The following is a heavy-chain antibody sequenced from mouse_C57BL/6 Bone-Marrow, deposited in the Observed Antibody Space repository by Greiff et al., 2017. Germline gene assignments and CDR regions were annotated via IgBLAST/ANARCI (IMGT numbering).Heavy chain of an antibody. V-gene: IGHV1-62-2*01. J-gene: IGHJ2*01. CDR2: FYPGSGSI. CDR1: GYIFTDYT. Sequence: VQLQQSGAELVKPGASVKLSCKASGYIFTDYTIHWVKQRSGQGLEWIGWFYPGSGSIKYNERFKDKATLTADKSSNTVYMELSRLTSEDSAVYFCAGHERYYDYEGYFDYWGQGTTLTVSS. D-gene: IGHD2-4*01. CDR3: AGHERYYDYEGYFDY.